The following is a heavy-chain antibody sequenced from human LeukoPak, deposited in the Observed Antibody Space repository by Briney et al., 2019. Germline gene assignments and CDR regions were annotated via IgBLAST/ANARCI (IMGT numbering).Heavy chain of an antibody. D-gene: IGHD4-17*01. Sequence: GASVKVSCKASGYRFSSFGITWVRQAPGQGLEWMGWISAYTGKRKYEQKVQGRVTMTTDTSTSTAYMELRSLRSDDTAVYYCARGDGDYNYFYMDAWGRGTTVTVSS. J-gene: IGHJ6*03. CDR3: ARGDGDYNYFYMDA. V-gene: IGHV1-18*01. CDR1: GYRFSSFG. CDR2: ISAYTGKR.